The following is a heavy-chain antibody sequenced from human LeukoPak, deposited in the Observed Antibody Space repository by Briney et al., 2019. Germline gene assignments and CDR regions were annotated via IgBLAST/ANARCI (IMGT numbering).Heavy chain of an antibody. J-gene: IGHJ4*02. V-gene: IGHV3-30*02. CDR3: AKGVVPAAIWGVSGFDY. CDR1: GFTFSSYG. CDR2: IRYDGSNK. D-gene: IGHD2-2*02. Sequence: GGSLRLSCAASGFTFSSYGMHWVRQAPGKGLEWVAFIRYDGSNKYYADSVKGRFTISRDNSKNPLYLQMNSLRAEDTAVYYCAKGVVPAAIWGVSGFDYWGQGTLVTVSS.